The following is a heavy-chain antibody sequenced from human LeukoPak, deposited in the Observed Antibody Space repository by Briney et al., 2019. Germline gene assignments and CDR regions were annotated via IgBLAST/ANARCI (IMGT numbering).Heavy chain of an antibody. D-gene: IGHD3-10*02. CDR2: ISYTGST. V-gene: IGHV4-59*01. CDR3: AREQWSGSTGPFDY. CDR1: GGSISTFY. Sequence: SETLSLTCTVSGGSISTFYWSWIRQPPGKELEFIGYISYTGSTNYNPSLRSRVTISLDTSKNHFSLKLNSVTAADTAVYYCAREQWSGSTGPFDYWGQGTLVTVSS. J-gene: IGHJ4*02.